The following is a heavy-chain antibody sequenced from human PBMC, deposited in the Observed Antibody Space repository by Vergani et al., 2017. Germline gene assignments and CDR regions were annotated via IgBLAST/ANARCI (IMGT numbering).Heavy chain of an antibody. D-gene: IGHD3-10*01. CDR2: ISYDGSNK. J-gene: IGHJ5*02. CDR1: GFTFSSYA. CDR3: ARGLWFGELSDWFDP. V-gene: IGHV3-30-3*01. Sequence: QVQLVESGGGVVQPGRSLRLSCAASGFTFSSYAMHWVRQAPGKGLEWVAVISYDGSNKYYADSVKGRFTISRDNSKNTLYLQMNSLRAEDTAVYYCARGLWFGELSDWFDPWGQGTLVTVSS.